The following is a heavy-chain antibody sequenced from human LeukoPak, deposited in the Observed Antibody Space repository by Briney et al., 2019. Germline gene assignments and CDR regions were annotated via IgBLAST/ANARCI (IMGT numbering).Heavy chain of an antibody. CDR1: GFTFSSYA. J-gene: IGHJ4*02. V-gene: IGHV3-23*01. CDR3: ARDPGTVADTYFDY. D-gene: IGHD6-19*01. CDR2: ISGSGGST. Sequence: PGGSLRLSCAASGFTFSSYAMSWVRQAPGKGLEWVLAISGSGGSTYYADSLKGRFTISRDNAKNSLHLQMNSLRAEDTAVYYCARDPGTVADTYFDYWGPGTLVTVSS.